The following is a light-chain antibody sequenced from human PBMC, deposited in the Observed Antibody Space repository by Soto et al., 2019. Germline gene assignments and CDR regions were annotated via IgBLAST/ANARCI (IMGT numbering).Light chain of an antibody. CDR1: QSISSY. V-gene: IGKV1-39*01. Sequence: DIQMTPSPSSLSASVGDRVTITCRASQSISSYLNWYQQKPGKAPKLLIYAASSLQSGVPSRFSGSGSGTDFTLTISSLQPEDFATDYCQQSYSTPPAFGQGTKLEIK. CDR2: AAS. CDR3: QQSYSTPPA. J-gene: IGKJ2*01.